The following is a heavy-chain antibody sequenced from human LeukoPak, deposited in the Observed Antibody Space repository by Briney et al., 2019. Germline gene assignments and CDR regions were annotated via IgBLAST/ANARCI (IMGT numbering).Heavy chain of an antibody. J-gene: IGHJ4*02. Sequence: SGGSLRLSCAASGFTFSSYSMNWVRQAPGKGLEWVSYISSSSSTIYYADSVKGRFTISRDNAKNSLYLQMNSLRAEDTAVYYCARDRYYYDSSGYFDYWGQGTLVTVSS. V-gene: IGHV3-48*01. CDR3: ARDRYYYDSSGYFDY. D-gene: IGHD3-22*01. CDR1: GFTFSSYS. CDR2: ISSSSSTI.